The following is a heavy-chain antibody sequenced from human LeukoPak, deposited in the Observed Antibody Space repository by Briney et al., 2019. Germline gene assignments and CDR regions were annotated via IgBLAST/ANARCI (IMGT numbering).Heavy chain of an antibody. Sequence: ASVKVSCKASRGTFSSYAISGVRQAPGHGLEWMGGIIPIFGTANYAQKFQGRVTITADKSTSTAYMELSSLRSEDTAVYYCASLAVAAPSHFDYWGQGTLVTVSS. V-gene: IGHV1-69*06. D-gene: IGHD6-19*01. CDR1: RGTFSSYA. CDR3: ASLAVAAPSHFDY. CDR2: IIPIFGTA. J-gene: IGHJ4*02.